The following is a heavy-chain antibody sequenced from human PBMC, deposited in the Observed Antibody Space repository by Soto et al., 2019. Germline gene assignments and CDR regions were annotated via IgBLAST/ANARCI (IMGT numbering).Heavy chain of an antibody. CDR3: ARGCLVMITSRFWYFDL. Sequence: QVQLVQSGAEVKKPGASVKVSCKASGYTFTSYGISWVRQAPGQGLEWMGWISAYNGNTNYAQKLQGRVTMTTDTSTSTAYMEPGSRRSDDTAVYYCARGCLVMITSRFWYFDLWGRGTLVTVSS. CDR2: ISAYNGNT. V-gene: IGHV1-18*01. J-gene: IGHJ2*01. CDR1: GYTFTSYG. D-gene: IGHD3-16*01.